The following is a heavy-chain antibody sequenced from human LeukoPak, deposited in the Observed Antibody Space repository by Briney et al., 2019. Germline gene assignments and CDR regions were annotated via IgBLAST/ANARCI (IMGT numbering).Heavy chain of an antibody. Sequence: HAGGSLRPSCAASGFTFSTYALTWARQAPGKGLEWVSTIGGSGGVTYYADSVKGRFTISRDNSKNTLYLQMNSLRAEDTAVYYCAKDGRGGDCTSASCTNWFGPWGQGTLVTVSS. CDR2: IGGSGGVT. J-gene: IGHJ5*02. D-gene: IGHD2-2*01. CDR3: AKDGRGGDCTSASCTNWFGP. V-gene: IGHV3-23*01. CDR1: GFTFSTYA.